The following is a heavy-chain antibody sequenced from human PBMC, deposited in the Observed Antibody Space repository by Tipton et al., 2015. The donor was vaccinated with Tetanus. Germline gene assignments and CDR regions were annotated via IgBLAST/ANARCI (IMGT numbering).Heavy chain of an antibody. CDR1: GFTFSHFY. CDR3: ARVFDDTSGYPWYFDF. Sequence: SLRLSCAASGFTFSHFYMTWVRQVPGKGLEWLSYISGSSRNVYNAAPVKGRFTVSRDNANNSLHLQMNGLTAEDTAVYYCARVFDDTSGYPWYFDFWGRGTLVTVSS. V-gene: IGHV3-11*01. CDR2: ISGSSRNV. J-gene: IGHJ2*01. D-gene: IGHD3-22*01.